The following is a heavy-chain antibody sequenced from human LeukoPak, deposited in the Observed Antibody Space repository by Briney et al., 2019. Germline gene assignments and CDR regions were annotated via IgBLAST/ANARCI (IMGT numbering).Heavy chain of an antibody. V-gene: IGHV4-39*07. CDR1: GGSLSSSSYY. CDR3: ARDGGTVVTPYYFDY. CDR2: IYYSGST. J-gene: IGHJ4*02. Sequence: SETLSLTCTVSGGSLSSSSYYWGWIRQPPGKGLEWIGNIYYSGSTYYNPSLKSRVTISVDTSKNQFSLKLSSVTAADTAVYYCARDGGTVVTPYYFDYWGQGTLVTVSS. D-gene: IGHD4-23*01.